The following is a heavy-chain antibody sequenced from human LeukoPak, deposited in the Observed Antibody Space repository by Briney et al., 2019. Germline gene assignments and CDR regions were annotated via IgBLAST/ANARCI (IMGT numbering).Heavy chain of an antibody. Sequence: ASVKVSCKASGYTFIDYYLHWMRQAPGQGLEWMGWISAYNGNTNYAQKLQGRVTMTTDTSTSTAYMELRSLRSDDTAVYYCARDLTYYDFWSGYYIDYWGQGTLATVSS. J-gene: IGHJ4*02. CDR2: ISAYNGNT. CDR3: ARDLTYYDFWSGYYIDY. D-gene: IGHD3-3*01. CDR1: GYTFIDYY. V-gene: IGHV1-18*01.